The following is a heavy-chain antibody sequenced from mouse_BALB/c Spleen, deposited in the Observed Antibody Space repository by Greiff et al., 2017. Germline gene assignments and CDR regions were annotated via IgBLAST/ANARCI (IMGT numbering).Heavy chain of an antibody. D-gene: IGHD3-3*01. CDR1: GFTFSSYG. V-gene: IGHV5-6-3*01. CDR2: INSNGGST. J-gene: IGHJ4*01. Sequence: DVHLVESGGGLVQPGGSLKLSCAASGFTFSSYGMSWVRQTPDKRLELVATINSNGGSTYYPDSVKGRFTISRDNAKNTLYLQMSSLKSEDTAMYYCARDGGRGDYWGQGTSVTVSS. CDR3: ARDGGRGDY.